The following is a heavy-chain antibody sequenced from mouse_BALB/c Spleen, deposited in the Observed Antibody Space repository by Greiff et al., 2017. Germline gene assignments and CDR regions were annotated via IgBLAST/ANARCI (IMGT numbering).Heavy chain of an antibody. D-gene: IGHD2-1*01. CDR2: IDPYNGGT. CDR1: GYAFTSYN. Sequence: EVKLMESGPELVKPGASVKVSCKASGYAFTSYNMYWVKQSHGKSLEWIGYIDPYNGGTSYNQKFKGKATLTVDKSSSTAYMHLNSLTSEDSAVYYCARYETYGNYLLYAMDYWGQGTSVTVSS. J-gene: IGHJ4*01. V-gene: IGHV1S135*01. CDR3: ARYETYGNYLLYAMDY.